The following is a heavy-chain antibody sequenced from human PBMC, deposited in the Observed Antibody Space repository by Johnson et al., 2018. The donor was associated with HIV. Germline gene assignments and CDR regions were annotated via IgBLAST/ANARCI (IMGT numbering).Heavy chain of an antibody. Sequence: VQLVESGGGLVQPGGSLRLSCAASGFTFSSYAMHWVRQAPGKGLVYVSAISSNGGSTYYANSVKGRFTISRDDSKNTLYVQMNSLKTEGTAGYYCTTDVLGVDAFDIWGQGTMVIVSS. D-gene: IGHD4/OR15-4a*01. CDR1: GFTFSSYA. CDR2: ISSNGGST. V-gene: IGHV3-64*01. CDR3: TTDVLGVDAFDI. J-gene: IGHJ3*02.